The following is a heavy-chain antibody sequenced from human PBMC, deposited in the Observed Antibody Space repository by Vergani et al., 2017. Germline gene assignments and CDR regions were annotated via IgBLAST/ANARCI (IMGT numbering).Heavy chain of an antibody. V-gene: IGHV3-30*03. J-gene: IGHJ4*02. D-gene: IGHD3-3*01. Sequence: QVHLVESGGGVVQPGRSLRLSCVVSGFTSSYYGMHWVRQAPGKGLEWVAVISYDGTQKYYADSVKGRFTISRDNAKNSLYLQMNSLRAEDTAVYYCARDRSKYDFWSGYSGYWGQGTLVTVSS. CDR3: ARDRSKYDFWSGYSGY. CDR2: ISYDGTQK. CDR1: GFTSSYYG.